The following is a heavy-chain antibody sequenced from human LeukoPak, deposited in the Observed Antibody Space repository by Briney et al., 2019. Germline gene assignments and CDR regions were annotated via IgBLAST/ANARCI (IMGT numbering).Heavy chain of an antibody. Sequence: SVKVSCKSSGGTFSSYASSGVRQSPGQGVEWMGVSIPMFGTANYAQKLQGRVTIPADESTSPAYMELSSLRSQATAVYYCASTPTRYDFWRGNDAFDIWGQGTMVTVSS. D-gene: IGHD3-3*01. CDR1: GGTFSSYA. J-gene: IGHJ3*02. V-gene: IGHV1-69*13. CDR3: ASTPTRYDFWRGNDAFDI. CDR2: SIPMFGTA.